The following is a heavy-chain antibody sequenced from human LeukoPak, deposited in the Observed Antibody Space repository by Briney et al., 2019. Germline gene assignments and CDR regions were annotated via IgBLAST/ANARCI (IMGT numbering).Heavy chain of an antibody. CDR2: IYTSGST. V-gene: IGHV4-61*02. CDR3: ARGIAARPDWFDP. CDR1: GGSISSDNYY. J-gene: IGHJ5*02. Sequence: SQTLSLTCTVSGGSISSDNYYWSWIRQPAGKGLEWIGRIYTSGSTNYNPSLKSRVTISVNTSKNQFSLNLNSVTAADTAVYYCARGIAARPDWFDPWGQGTLVTVSS. D-gene: IGHD6-6*01.